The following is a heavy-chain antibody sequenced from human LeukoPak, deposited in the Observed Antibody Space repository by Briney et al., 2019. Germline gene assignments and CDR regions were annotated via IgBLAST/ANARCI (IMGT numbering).Heavy chain of an antibody. CDR3: ASPKDSSGYYPYYYYYMDV. Sequence: SETLSLTCIVSGGSISSSSYYWGWIRQPPGKGLEWIGSIYYSGSTYYNPSLKSRVTISVDTSKNQFSLKLSSVTAADTAVYYCASPKDSSGYYPYYYYYMDVWGKGTTVTVSS. J-gene: IGHJ6*03. V-gene: IGHV4-39*01. CDR2: IYYSGST. CDR1: GGSISSSSYY. D-gene: IGHD3-22*01.